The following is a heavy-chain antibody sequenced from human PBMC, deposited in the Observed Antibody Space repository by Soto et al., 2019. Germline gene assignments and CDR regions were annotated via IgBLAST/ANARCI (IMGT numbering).Heavy chain of an antibody. D-gene: IGHD6-19*01. V-gene: IGHV1-69*02. Sequence: QVQLVQSGAEVKKPGSSVKVSCKASGGTFSSYTISWVRQAPGQGLEWMGRIIPILGIANYAQKFQGRVTITADKSTSPGDMELSSLRSEDTAVYYCARGAGSSGWYGYWGQGTLVTVSS. CDR3: ARGAGSSGWYGY. J-gene: IGHJ4*02. CDR2: IIPILGIA. CDR1: GGTFSSYT.